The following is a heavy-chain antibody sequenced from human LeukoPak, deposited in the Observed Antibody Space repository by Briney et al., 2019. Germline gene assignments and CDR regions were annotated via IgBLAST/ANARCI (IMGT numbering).Heavy chain of an antibody. CDR1: GFTFSSYA. J-gene: IGHJ4*02. D-gene: IGHD5-18*01. Sequence: PGASLRLSCAASGFTFSSYAVSWVRQAPGKGLEWVSAISGSGGSTYYADSVKGRFTISRDNSKNTLYLQMNSLRAEDTAVYYCAKAVSAAMVPYYFDYWGQGTLVTVSS. CDR3: AKAVSAAMVPYYFDY. V-gene: IGHV3-23*01. CDR2: ISGSGGST.